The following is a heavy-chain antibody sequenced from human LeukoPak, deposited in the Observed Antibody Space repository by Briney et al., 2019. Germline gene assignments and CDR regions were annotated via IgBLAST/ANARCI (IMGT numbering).Heavy chain of an antibody. CDR3: ARAGGYGDYGGAFDI. CDR2: IRYDGSNK. CDR1: GFTFSSYG. J-gene: IGHJ3*02. V-gene: IGHV3-30*02. Sequence: GSLRLSCAASGFTFSSYGMHWVRQAPGKGLEWVAFIRYDGSNKYYADSVKGRFTISRDNSKNTLYLQMNSLRAEDTAVYYCARAGGYGDYGGAFDIWGQGTMVTVSS. D-gene: IGHD4-17*01.